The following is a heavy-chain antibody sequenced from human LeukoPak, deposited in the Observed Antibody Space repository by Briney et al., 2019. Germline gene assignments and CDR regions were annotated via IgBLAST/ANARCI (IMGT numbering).Heavy chain of an antibody. CDR2: INQGGSAK. CDR3: ARPHYSGSYRDAFDI. V-gene: IGHV3-7*01. Sequence: GGSLRLSCAASGFTFSTYWMSWVRQAPGKGLEWVANINQGGSAKYYVDSVKGRFTIARDNAKNSLYLQMNSLRAEDTAVYYCARPHYSGSYRDAFDIWGQGTGVSVSS. J-gene: IGHJ3*02. CDR1: GFTFSTYW. D-gene: IGHD1-26*01.